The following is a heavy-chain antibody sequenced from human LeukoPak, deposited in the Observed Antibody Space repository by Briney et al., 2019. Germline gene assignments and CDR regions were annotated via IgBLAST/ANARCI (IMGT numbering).Heavy chain of an antibody. CDR1: WFTLSSYW. D-gene: IGHD2-2*01. CDR2: IYSDGNTT. V-gene: IGHV3-74*01. CDR3: ARDQGSTSRGIDY. Sequence: GGALRLSCGAPWFTLSSYWVAWVRPAPGKGVVWGSRIYSDGNTTNYADSVKGRFTISRDNAKNTLYLQMNSLRAEDTAVYYCARDQGSTSRGIDYWGQGTLVTVSS. J-gene: IGHJ4*02.